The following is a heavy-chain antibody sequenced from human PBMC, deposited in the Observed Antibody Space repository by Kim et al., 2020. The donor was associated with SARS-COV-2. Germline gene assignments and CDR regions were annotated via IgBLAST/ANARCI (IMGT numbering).Heavy chain of an antibody. V-gene: IGHV3-30*04. D-gene: IGHD2-2*01. CDR1: GFTFSSYA. CDR3: AREPYYCSSTSCYDYYYGMDV. Sequence: GGSLRLSCAASGFTFSSYAMHWVRQAPGKGLEWVAVISYDGSNKYYADSVKGRFTISRDNSKNTLYLQMNSLRAEDTAVYYCAREPYYCSSTSCYDYYYGMDVWGQGTTVTVSS. J-gene: IGHJ6*02. CDR2: ISYDGSNK.